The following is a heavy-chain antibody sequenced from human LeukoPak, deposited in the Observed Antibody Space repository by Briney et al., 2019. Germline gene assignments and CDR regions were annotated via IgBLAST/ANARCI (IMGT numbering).Heavy chain of an antibody. Sequence: GGSLRLSCAASGFTFSSYALHWVRQAPGKGLEWVAVISYDGSTNYYADSVKGRFTISRDNSKNTLYLQMNSLRAEDTAVYYCARDAGVARYHGMDVWGQGTTVTVPS. J-gene: IGHJ6*02. CDR2: ISYDGSTN. CDR3: ARDAGVARYHGMDV. CDR1: GFTFSSYA. D-gene: IGHD2-15*01. V-gene: IGHV3-30*04.